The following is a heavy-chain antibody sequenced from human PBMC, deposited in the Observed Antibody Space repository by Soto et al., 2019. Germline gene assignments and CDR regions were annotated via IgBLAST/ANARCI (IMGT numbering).Heavy chain of an antibody. V-gene: IGHV3-21*01. CDR2: ISSRSVYI. CDR1: GFTFNTYT. CDR3: AREEVSRPNTYHGLDV. J-gene: IGHJ6*02. Sequence: EVQLVESGGGLVKPGGSLRLSCAASGFTFNTYTINWVRQAPGKGLEWVSSISSRSVYIYYADSVKGLFTISRDDARNSLYLQMNSLRAEDTAVYYCAREEVSRPNTYHGLDVWGQGTTVTVSS.